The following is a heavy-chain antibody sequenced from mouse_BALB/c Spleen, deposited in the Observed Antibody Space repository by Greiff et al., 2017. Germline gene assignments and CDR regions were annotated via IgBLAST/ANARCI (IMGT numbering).Heavy chain of an antibody. V-gene: IGHV14-3*02. D-gene: IGHD2-10*01. Sequence: EVQRVESGAELVKPGASVKLSCTASGFNIKDTYMHWVKQRPEQGLEWIGRIDPANGNTKYDPKFQGKATITADTSSNTAYLQLSSLTSEDTAVYYCARNAYYGNPFDYWGQGTTLTVSS. CDR1: GFNIKDTY. J-gene: IGHJ2*01. CDR3: ARNAYYGNPFDY. CDR2: IDPANGNT.